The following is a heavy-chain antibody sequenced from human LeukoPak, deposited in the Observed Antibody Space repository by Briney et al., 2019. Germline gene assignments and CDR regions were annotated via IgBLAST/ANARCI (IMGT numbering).Heavy chain of an antibody. CDR2: IIPILGIA. D-gene: IGHD3-16*01. CDR3: ARLRGEQDRSFDY. CDR1: GGTFSSYA. J-gene: IGHJ4*02. Sequence: SVKASCKASGGTFSSYAISWVRQAPGQGLEWMGRIIPILGIANYAQKFQGRVTITADKSTSTAYMELSSLRSEDTAVYYCARLRGEQDRSFDYWGQGTLVTVSS. V-gene: IGHV1-69*04.